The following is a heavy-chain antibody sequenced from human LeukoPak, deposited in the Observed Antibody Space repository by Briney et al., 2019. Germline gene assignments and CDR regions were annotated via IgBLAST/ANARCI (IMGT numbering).Heavy chain of an antibody. V-gene: IGHV3-33*01. CDR3: RGTYYYGSGIDGDYFDY. CDR1: GFNFGTFA. Sequence: GRSLRLSCEASGFNFGTFAMHWVRQAPGEGLEWLAIIWYDGSNKHYSDSVKGRFTISRDNSKSSLYLQVNSLRAEDTAVYYCRGTYYYGSGIDGDYFDYWGQGTLVTVSS. D-gene: IGHD3-10*01. CDR2: IWYDGSNK. J-gene: IGHJ4*02.